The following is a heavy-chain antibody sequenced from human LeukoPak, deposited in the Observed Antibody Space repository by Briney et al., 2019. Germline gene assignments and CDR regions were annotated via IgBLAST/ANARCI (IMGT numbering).Heavy chain of an antibody. CDR2: IYTSGST. D-gene: IGHD3-16*02. J-gene: IGHJ5*02. CDR1: GGSISSGSYY. V-gene: IGHV4-61*02. Sequence: SETLSPTCTVSGGSISSGSYYWSWIRQPAGKGLEWIGRIYTSGSTNYNPSLKSRVTISVDTSKNQFSLKLSSVTAADTAVYYCARDRIVRFDPWGQGTLVTVSS. CDR3: ARDRIVRFDP.